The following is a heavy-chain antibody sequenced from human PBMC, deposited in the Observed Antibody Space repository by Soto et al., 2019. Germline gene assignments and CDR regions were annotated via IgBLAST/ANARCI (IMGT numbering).Heavy chain of an antibody. CDR1: GFTFSSDW. CDR3: ARGDVPDAAGS. J-gene: IGHJ5*02. V-gene: IGHV3-74*01. D-gene: IGHD6-25*01. CDR2: IKSDGSYT. Sequence: EVQLVESGGGLDQPGGSLRLSCAASGFTFSSDWMHWVRQAPGKGLVWVSRIKSDGSYTNYADSVKGRFTISRDNAKNTLYLQMNSLRAEDSAVYYCARGDVPDAAGSWGQGTLVTVSS.